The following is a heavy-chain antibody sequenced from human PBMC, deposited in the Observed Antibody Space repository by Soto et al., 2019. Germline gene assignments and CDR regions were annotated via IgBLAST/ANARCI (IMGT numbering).Heavy chain of an antibody. V-gene: IGHV3-30*18. D-gene: IGHD1-26*01. CDR1: GFTFSSYG. CDR3: AKDPESWWEQGGFDY. Sequence: PGGSLRLSCAASGFTFSSYGMHWVRQAPGKGLEWVAVISYDGSNKYYADSVKGRFTISRDNSKNTLYLQMNSLRAEDTAVYYCAKDPESWWEQGGFDYWGQGTLVTVSS. J-gene: IGHJ4*02. CDR2: ISYDGSNK.